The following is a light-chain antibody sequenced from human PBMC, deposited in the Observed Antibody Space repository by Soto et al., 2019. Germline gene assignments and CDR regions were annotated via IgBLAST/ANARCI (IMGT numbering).Light chain of an antibody. CDR2: YDD. V-gene: IGLV3-21*01. J-gene: IGLJ3*02. Sequence: SYELTQSPSMSVAPGTTAIITCGGDNIGTKAVHGYQQRTGRAPIVVISYDDDRPSGIPERFSGSNSGNTATLTISGVEAGDEADYYCQVWKRDKDHWVCGGGTKLTVL. CDR3: QVWKRDKDHWV. CDR1: NIGTKA.